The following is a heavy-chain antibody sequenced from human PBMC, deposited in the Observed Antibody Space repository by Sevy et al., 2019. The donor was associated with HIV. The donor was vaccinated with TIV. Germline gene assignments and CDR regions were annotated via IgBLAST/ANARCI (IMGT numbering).Heavy chain of an antibody. V-gene: IGHV3-23*01. CDR2: ISGSGGST. CDR3: AKGDATFYGLDV. Sequence: GGCLRLSCAASGFTFSTYAMSWVRQAPGKGLEWVSAISGSGGSTYYADSLKGRFTIFRDNSKNTLSLQMNSLTAEDTAVYYCAKGDATFYGLDVWGQGTTVTVSS. CDR1: GFTFSTYA. J-gene: IGHJ6*02.